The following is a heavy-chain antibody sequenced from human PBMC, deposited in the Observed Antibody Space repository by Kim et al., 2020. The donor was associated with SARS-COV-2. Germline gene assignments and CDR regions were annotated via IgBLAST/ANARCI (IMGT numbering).Heavy chain of an antibody. D-gene: IGHD6-13*01. CDR1: GYSFTYYW. CDR2: IYPGDSDT. Sequence: GESLKISCKGSGYSFTYYWIGWVRQMPGKGPEWMGIIYPGDSDTRYSPSFQGQVTISADKSISTAYLQWSSLKASDTAMYYCARQSSNWAGVEDGMDVWGQGTTVTVSS. V-gene: IGHV5-51*01. CDR3: ARQSSNWAGVEDGMDV. J-gene: IGHJ6*02.